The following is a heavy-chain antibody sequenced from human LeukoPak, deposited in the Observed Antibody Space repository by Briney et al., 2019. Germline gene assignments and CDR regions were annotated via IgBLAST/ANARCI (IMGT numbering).Heavy chain of an antibody. J-gene: IGHJ4*02. CDR1: GFTLSSYS. CDR3: ARISVVTTFRSPKYYFDY. CDR2: ISISSSTI. Sequence: GSLRLSCAASGFTLSSYSMKWVRQAPGKGLEWVSYISISSSTIYYADSVKGRFTISRDNAKNSLYLQMNSLRAEDTAVYYCARISVVTTFRSPKYYFDYWGQGTLVTVSS. V-gene: IGHV3-48*01. D-gene: IGHD2/OR15-2a*01.